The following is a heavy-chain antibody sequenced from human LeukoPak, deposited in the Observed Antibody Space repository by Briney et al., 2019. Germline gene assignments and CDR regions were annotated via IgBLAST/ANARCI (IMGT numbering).Heavy chain of an antibody. CDR2: IYTSGST. V-gene: IGHV4-61*02. J-gene: IGHJ6*02. CDR3: ASSSPLEYNYYGMDV. Sequence: SQTLSLTCTVSGGSISSGSYYWSWIRQPAGKGLEWIGRIYTSGSTNYNPSLKSRVTISVDTSKNQFSLKLSSVTAADTAVYYCASSSPLEYNYYGMDVWGQGTTVTVSS. CDR1: GGSISSGSYY. D-gene: IGHD6-6*01.